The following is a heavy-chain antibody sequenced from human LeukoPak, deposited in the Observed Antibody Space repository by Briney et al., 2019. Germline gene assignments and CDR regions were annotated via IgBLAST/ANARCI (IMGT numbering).Heavy chain of an antibody. D-gene: IGHD3-10*01. CDR1: GFTFSSYA. V-gene: IGHV3-23*01. CDR3: ARDLVPMVRGVIFYGMDV. J-gene: IGHJ6*02. Sequence: GGSLRLSCAASGFTFSSYAMSWVRQAPGKGLEWVSAISGSGGSTYYADSVKGRFTISRDNSKNTLYLQMNSLRAEETAVYYCARDLVPMVRGVIFYGMDVWGQGTTVTVSS. CDR2: ISGSGGST.